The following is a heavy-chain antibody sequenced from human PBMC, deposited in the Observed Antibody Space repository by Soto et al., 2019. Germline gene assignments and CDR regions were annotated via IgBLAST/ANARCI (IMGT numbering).Heavy chain of an antibody. V-gene: IGHV4-34*01. CDR2: INHSGST. D-gene: IGHD2-21*02. CDR1: GGSFSGYY. J-gene: IGHJ6*02. CDR3: ARGGKVVATMTSYYYYGMDV. Sequence: QVQLQQWGAGLLKPSETLSLTCAVYGGSFSGYYWSWIRQPPGKGLEWIGEINHSGSTNYNPSLKSRVTISVDTSKNQFSLKLGSVTAADTAVYYCARGGKVVATMTSYYYYGMDVWGQGTTVTVSS.